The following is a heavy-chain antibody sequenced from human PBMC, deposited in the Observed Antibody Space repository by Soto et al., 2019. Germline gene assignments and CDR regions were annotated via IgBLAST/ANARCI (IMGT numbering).Heavy chain of an antibody. J-gene: IGHJ4*02. CDR1: GFTFSIYA. V-gene: IGHV3-23*01. D-gene: IGHD4-4*01. CDR2: LSASSDNT. CDR3: AKDESNSNPLYYFDY. Sequence: PGGFLRLSCAASGFTFSIYAMTWVRQAPGKGLEWVSSLSASSDNTYYADSVKGRFTISRDNSKNTLYLQMNSLRAEDTAVYYCAKDESNSNPLYYFDYWGRGTLVTVSS.